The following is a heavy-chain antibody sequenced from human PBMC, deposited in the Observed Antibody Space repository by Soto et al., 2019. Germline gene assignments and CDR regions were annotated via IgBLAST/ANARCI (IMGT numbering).Heavy chain of an antibody. D-gene: IGHD1-7*01. CDR3: AKCLQVNWNYDAFHI. J-gene: IGHJ3*02. CDR1: GFTFSSYS. CDR2: ITASRGTT. V-gene: IGHV3-23*01. Sequence: EVKLLESGGGLVQPGGSPRLSCAASGFTFSSYSMSWVRQAPGKGLEWVSHITASRGTTYYADSVKGRFTISRDSSRNTLYLQMNSLRAEDTALYYCAKCLQVNWNYDAFHIWGQGTMVTVSS.